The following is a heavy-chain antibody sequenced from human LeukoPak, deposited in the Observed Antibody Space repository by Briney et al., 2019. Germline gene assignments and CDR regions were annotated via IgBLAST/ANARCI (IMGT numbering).Heavy chain of an antibody. D-gene: IGHD6-13*01. V-gene: IGHV3-15*01. CDR2: IKSKTDGGTT. CDR3: TTLAAAGTDYYFDY. Sequence: GGSLRLSCGASGFTFSTYAMSWVRQAPGKGLEWVGRIKSKTDGGTTDYAAPVKGRFTISRDDSKNTLYLQMNSLKTEDTAVYYCTTLAAAGTDYYFDYWGQGTLVTVSS. J-gene: IGHJ4*02. CDR1: GFTFSTYA.